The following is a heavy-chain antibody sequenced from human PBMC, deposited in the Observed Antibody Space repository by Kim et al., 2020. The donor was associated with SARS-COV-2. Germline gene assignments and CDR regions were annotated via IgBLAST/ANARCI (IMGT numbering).Heavy chain of an antibody. J-gene: IGHJ4*02. Sequence: ADSMNGRFTISRDNSKNTLDLPMNSLRAEDTAVYYCAKEGYSSSWYYFDYWGQGTLVTVSS. D-gene: IGHD6-13*01. V-gene: IGHV3-33*06. CDR3: AKEGYSSSWYYFDY.